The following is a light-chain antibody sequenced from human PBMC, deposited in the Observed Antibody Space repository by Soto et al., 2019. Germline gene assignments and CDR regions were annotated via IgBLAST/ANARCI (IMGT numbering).Light chain of an antibody. CDR1: SSDVGGYNY. CDR2: DVT. CDR3: SSYTSSSTLD. J-gene: IGLJ2*01. V-gene: IGLV2-14*01. Sequence: QSALTQPASVSGSPGQSITISCTGTSSDVGGYNYVSWYQQYPGKAPKLIIYDVTNRPSGVSNRFSGSKSGNTASLTISGLQAEDEADYYCSSYTSSSTLDFGGGTKVTVL.